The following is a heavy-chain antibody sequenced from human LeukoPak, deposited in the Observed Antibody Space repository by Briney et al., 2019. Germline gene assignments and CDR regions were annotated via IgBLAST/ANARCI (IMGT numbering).Heavy chain of an antibody. CDR3: ARGLSGSYFYFDY. CDR2: ISSSSSYI. CDR1: GFTFSSYS. V-gene: IGHV3-21*01. D-gene: IGHD1-26*01. Sequence: SGGSLRLSCAASGFTFSSYSMNWVRQAPGKGLEWVSSISSSSSYIYYADSVKGRFTISRDNAKNSLYLQMNSLRAEDTAVYYCARGLSGSYFYFDYWGQGTLVTVSS. J-gene: IGHJ4*02.